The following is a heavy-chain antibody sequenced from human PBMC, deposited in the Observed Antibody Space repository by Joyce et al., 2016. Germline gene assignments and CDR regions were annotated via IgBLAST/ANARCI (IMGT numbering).Heavy chain of an antibody. J-gene: IGHJ4*02. CDR1: GFTVSNNY. CDR3: ARVPGFH. Sequence: EVQLVESGGGLIQPGGSLRLSCAASGFTVSNNYMTWVRQAPGKWLEWVSFIYSGGDTYYADSVKGRFTISRDKNTLYLQMNSLRVEDTAVYYCARVPGFHWGQGTLVTVSP. V-gene: IGHV3-53*01. CDR2: IYSGGDT.